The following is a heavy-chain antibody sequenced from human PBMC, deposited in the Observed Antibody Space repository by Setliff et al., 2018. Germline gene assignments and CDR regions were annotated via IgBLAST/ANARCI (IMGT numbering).Heavy chain of an antibody. Sequence: PGGSLRLSCVASGFKFDDHVMYWVRQAPGKGLEWVANINQDGSEKYYVDSVKGRFTISRDNARNSLYLQMDSLRAEDTAVYYCARVWFGNMDVWGKGTTVTVSS. CDR1: GFKFDDHV. CDR3: ARVWFGNMDV. CDR2: INQDGSEK. J-gene: IGHJ6*03. V-gene: IGHV3-7*03. D-gene: IGHD3-10*01.